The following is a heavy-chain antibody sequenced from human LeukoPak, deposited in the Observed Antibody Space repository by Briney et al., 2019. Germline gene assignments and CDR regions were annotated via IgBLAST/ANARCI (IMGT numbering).Heavy chain of an antibody. V-gene: IGHV3-73*01. CDR2: IRSKANSYAT. J-gene: IGHJ3*01. CDR1: GFTFSGSA. Sequence: GGSLRLSCAASGFTFSGSAMHWVRQASGKGLERVGRIRSKANSYATAYAASVKGRFTISRDDSKNTAYLQMNSLKTEDTAVYYCARDADDFLLNDAFDVWGQGTMVTVSS. CDR3: ARDADDFLLNDAFDV. D-gene: IGHD2-21*02.